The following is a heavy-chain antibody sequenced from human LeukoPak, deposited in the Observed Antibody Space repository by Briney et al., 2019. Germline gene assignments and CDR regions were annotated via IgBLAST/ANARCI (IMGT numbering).Heavy chain of an antibody. CDR3: TTTPRGYSGYDTTLTYFDY. CDR1: GFTFSNAW. CDR2: VKSKTDGGTT. Sequence: GGSLRLSCAASGFTFSNAWMSWVRQAPGKGLEWVGRVKSKTDGGTTDYAAPVKGGFTISRDDSKNTLYLQMNSLKTEDTAVYYCTTTPRGYSGYDTTLTYFDYWGQGTLVTVSS. V-gene: IGHV3-15*01. D-gene: IGHD5-12*01. J-gene: IGHJ4*02.